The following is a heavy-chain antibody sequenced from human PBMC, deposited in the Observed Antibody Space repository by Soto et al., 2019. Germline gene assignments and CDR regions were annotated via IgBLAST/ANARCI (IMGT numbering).Heavy chain of an antibody. CDR3: AKEAHLAYFDY. Sequence: GGSLRLSCAASGFTFSSYAMSWVRQAPGKGLEWVSTISGSGASTYYADSVKGRFTISRDISKDTLYLQMNSLRAGDTAVYYCAKEAHLAYFDYWGQGTLVTVSS. J-gene: IGHJ4*02. V-gene: IGHV3-23*01. CDR2: ISGSGAST. CDR1: GFTFSSYA.